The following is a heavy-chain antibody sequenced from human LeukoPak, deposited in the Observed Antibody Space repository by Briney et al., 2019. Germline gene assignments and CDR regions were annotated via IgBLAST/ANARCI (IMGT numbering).Heavy chain of an antibody. D-gene: IGHD3-3*01. Sequence: GASVKVSCKASGGTFSSYAISWVRQAPGQGLEWMGGNIPIFGTTNYAQKFQGRVTISTDESTSTAYMELSSLRSEDTDVYYCAREDGTRITKYGVGGWFDPWGQGTLVTVSS. CDR3: AREDGTRITKYGVGGWFDP. CDR1: GGTFSSYA. CDR2: NIPIFGTT. J-gene: IGHJ5*02. V-gene: IGHV1-69*05.